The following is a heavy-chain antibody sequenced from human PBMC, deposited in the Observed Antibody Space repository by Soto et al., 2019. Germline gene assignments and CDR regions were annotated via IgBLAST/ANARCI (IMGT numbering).Heavy chain of an antibody. CDR1: GASISSSGYY. V-gene: IGHV4-39*01. CDR3: ARHKPNSSGWYYYGMDV. J-gene: IGHJ6*02. CDR2: FYYSGST. D-gene: IGHD6-19*01. Sequence: SETLSLTCTVSGASISSSGYYWGWIRQPPGKGLEWIGSFYYSGSTYYNPSLKSRVTISVDTSKNQFSLKLSSVTAADTAVYYCARHKPNSSGWYYYGMDVWGQGTTVTVSS.